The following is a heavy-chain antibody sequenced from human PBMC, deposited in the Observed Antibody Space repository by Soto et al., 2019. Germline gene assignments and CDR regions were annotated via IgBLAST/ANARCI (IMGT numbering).Heavy chain of an antibody. J-gene: IGHJ6*03. CDR2: TYYRSKWYN. D-gene: IGHD6-13*01. Sequence: KQSQTLSLTCAISGDSVSSNSAAWNWIRQSPSRGLEWLGRTYYRSKWYNDYAVSVKSRITINPDTSKNQFSLQLNSVTPEDTAVYYCARNPYSSIFKSYYMDVWGKGTTVTVSS. V-gene: IGHV6-1*01. CDR3: ARNPYSSIFKSYYMDV. CDR1: GDSVSSNSAA.